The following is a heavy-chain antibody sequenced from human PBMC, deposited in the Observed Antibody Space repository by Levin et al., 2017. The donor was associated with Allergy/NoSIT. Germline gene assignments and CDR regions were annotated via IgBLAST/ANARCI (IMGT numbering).Heavy chain of an antibody. CDR2: INPSGGST. J-gene: IGHJ5*02. CDR3: ARAPENYDSSGGEPWFDP. V-gene: IGHV1-46*01. D-gene: IGHD3-22*01. CDR1: GYTFTSYY. Sequence: GASVKVSCKASGYTFTSYYMHWVRQAPGQGLEWMGIINPSGGSTSYAQKFQGRVTMTRDTSTSTVYMELSSLRSEDTAVYYCARAPENYDSSGGEPWFDPWGQGTLVTVSS.